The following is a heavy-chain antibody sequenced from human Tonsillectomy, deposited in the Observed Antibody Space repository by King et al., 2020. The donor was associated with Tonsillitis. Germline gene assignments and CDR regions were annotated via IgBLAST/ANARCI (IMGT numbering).Heavy chain of an antibody. V-gene: IGHV3-23*04. J-gene: IGHJ6*02. D-gene: IGHD3-3*01. Sequence: VQLVQSGGGLIQPGGSLRLSCAASGFTFSSYAMSWVRQAPGKGLEWVSGINGSGGSTYYADSVKGRFAISRDNSKNTLYLQMNSLRAEETAVYYCAKDWDFWSPYGMDVWGQGTTVSVSS. CDR1: GFTFSSYA. CDR3: AKDWDFWSPYGMDV. CDR2: INGSGGST.